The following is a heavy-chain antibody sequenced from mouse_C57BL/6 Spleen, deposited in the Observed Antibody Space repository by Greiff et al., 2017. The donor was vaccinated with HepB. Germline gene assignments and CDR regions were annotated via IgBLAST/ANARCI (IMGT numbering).Heavy chain of an antibody. CDR3: DRHDRGALLHVDD. V-gene: IGHV5-6*01. J-gene: IGHJ2*01. D-gene: IGHD1-1*01. CDR2: ISSGGSYT. Sequence: EVQLVESGGDLVKPGGSLKLSCAASGFTFSSYGMSWVRQTPDKRLEWVATISSGGSYTYYPDSVKGRFTISRDNAKNTLYLQVSSLKSEDTAMYYCDRHDRGALLHVDDRGKGTTLT. CDR1: GFTFSSYG.